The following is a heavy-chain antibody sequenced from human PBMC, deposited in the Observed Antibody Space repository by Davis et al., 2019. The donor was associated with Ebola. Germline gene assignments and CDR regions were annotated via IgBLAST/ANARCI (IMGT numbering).Heavy chain of an antibody. CDR1: GFTFSSYG. D-gene: IGHD3-22*01. J-gene: IGHJ4*02. Sequence: GESLKISCAASGFTFSSYGMHWVRQAPGKGLEWVAVIWYDGSNKYYADSVKGRFTISRDNSKNTLYLQMNSLRAEDTAVYYCAKDSSSYYYDSSGNPDYWGQGTLVTVSS. CDR3: AKDSSSYYYDSSGNPDY. V-gene: IGHV3-30*02. CDR2: IWYDGSNK.